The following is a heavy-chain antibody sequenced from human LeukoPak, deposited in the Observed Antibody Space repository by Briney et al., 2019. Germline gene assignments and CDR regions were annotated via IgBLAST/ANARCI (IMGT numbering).Heavy chain of an antibody. CDR1: GVSITSGSYY. CDR3: ARGASPKDAVFFDY. J-gene: IGHJ4*02. D-gene: IGHD3-16*01. V-gene: IGHV4-61*02. Sequence: KSSETLSLTCSVSGVSITSGSYYWGWLRQSAGRGLEWIGRVHSSGDIYHNAAFSSRTAVSGEASKNQFSLQLNSVSAADTAVYYCARGASPKDAVFFDYWGQGALVTVSS. CDR2: VHSSGDI.